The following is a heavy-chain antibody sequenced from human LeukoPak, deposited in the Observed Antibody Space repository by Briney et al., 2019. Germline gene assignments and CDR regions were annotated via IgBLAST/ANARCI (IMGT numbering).Heavy chain of an antibody. CDR1: GGSISSGGYY. D-gene: IGHD2-2*01. V-gene: IGHV4-31*03. CDR3: AREVPTYCSSTSCPVLDWFDP. CDR2: IYYSGST. Sequence: PSETLSLTCTVSGGSISSGGYYWSWIRQHPGKGLEWIGYIYYSGSTYYNPSPKSRVTISVDTSKNQFSLKLSSVTAADTAVYYCAREVPTYCSSTSCPVLDWFDPWGQGTLVTVSS. J-gene: IGHJ5*02.